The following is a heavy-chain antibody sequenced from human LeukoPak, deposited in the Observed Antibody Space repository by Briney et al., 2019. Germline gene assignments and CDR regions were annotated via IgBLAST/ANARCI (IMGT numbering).Heavy chain of an antibody. D-gene: IGHD4-17*01. CDR1: GYTFTGYY. V-gene: IGHV1-2*06. Sequence: ASVKVSCKASGYTFTGYYMHWVRQAPGQGLEWMGRINPNTGGTNYAQNFTGRFTMTRDTSISTAYMDLSRLRSDDTAVYYCARDEGSHYGDDFDYWGQGTLVTVSS. J-gene: IGHJ4*02. CDR3: ARDEGSHYGDDFDY. CDR2: INPNTGGT.